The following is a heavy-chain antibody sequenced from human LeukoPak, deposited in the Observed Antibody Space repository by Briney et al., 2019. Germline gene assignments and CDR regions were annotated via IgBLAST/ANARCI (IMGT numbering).Heavy chain of an antibody. CDR1: GFTFRNYV. CDR2: TSSDLKAN. Sequence: TGGSLRLSCAASGFTFRNYVIHWVRQAPGKGPEWVAVTSSDLKANYYADSVKGRFTISRDNSRNTLYLQMKSLRPEDTAIYYCASSGSYRFDYWGQGTLVTVSS. CDR3: ASSGSYRFDY. V-gene: IGHV3-30*03. D-gene: IGHD1-26*01. J-gene: IGHJ4*02.